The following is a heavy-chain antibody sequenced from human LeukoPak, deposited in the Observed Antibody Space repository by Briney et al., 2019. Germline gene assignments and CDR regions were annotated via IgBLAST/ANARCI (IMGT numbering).Heavy chain of an antibody. Sequence: ASVKVSCKASGYTFTSYDTNWVRQATGQGLEWMGWMNPNSGNTGYAQKFQGRVTMTRNTSISTAYMELSSLRSEDTAVYYCARAAPLYYYYYYMDVWGKGTTVTVSS. J-gene: IGHJ6*03. CDR3: ARAAPLYYYYYYMDV. CDR1: GYTFTSYD. D-gene: IGHD2-15*01. CDR2: MNPNSGNT. V-gene: IGHV1-8*01.